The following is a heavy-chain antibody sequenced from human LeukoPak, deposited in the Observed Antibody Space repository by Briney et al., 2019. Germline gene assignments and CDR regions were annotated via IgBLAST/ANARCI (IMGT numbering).Heavy chain of an antibody. CDR3: ARFMVRGVISFDY. CDR1: GFTFSSYS. D-gene: IGHD3-10*01. Sequence: GGSLRLSCAASGFTFSSYSMNWVHQAPGKGLEWVSSISSSSYIYYADSVKGRFTISRDNAKNSLYLQMNSLRAEDTAVYYCARFMVRGVISFDYWGQGTLVTVSS. CDR2: ISSSSYI. V-gene: IGHV3-21*01. J-gene: IGHJ4*02.